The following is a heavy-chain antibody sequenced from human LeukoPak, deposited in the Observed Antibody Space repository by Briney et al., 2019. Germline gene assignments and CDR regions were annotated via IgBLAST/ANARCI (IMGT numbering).Heavy chain of an antibody. CDR3: VKPDYGDNAFYYYYGMDV. CDR1: GFTFSSYA. CDR2: ISSNGGST. J-gene: IGHJ6*04. V-gene: IGHV3-64D*06. D-gene: IGHD4-17*01. Sequence: GGFLRLSCSASGFTFSSYAMHWVRQAPGKGLEYVSAISSNGGSTYYADSVKGRFTISRDNSKNTLYLQMSSLRAEDTAVYYCVKPDYGDNAFYYYYGMDVWGKGTTVTVSS.